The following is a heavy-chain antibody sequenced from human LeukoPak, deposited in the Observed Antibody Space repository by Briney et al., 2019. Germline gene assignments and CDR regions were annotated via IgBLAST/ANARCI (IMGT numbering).Heavy chain of an antibody. V-gene: IGHV1-69*13. Sequence: AASVKVSCKASGGTFSSYAISWVRQAPGQGLEWMGRIIPIFGTANYAQKFQGRVTITADESTSTAYMELSSLRSEDTAVYYCASTAQMATARYYAFDIWGQGTMVTVSS. CDR1: GGTFSSYA. J-gene: IGHJ3*02. CDR2: IIPIFGTA. D-gene: IGHD5-12*01. CDR3: ASTAQMATARYYAFDI.